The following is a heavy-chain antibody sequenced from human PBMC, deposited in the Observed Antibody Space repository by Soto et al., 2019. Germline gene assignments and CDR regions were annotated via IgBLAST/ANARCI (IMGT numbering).Heavy chain of an antibody. D-gene: IGHD3-3*01. CDR2: INAGNGNT. CDR3: AREGADDFWSGYYSGYYYYGMDV. Sequence: ASVKVSCKASGYTFTSYAMHWVRQAPGQRLEWMGWINAGNGNTKYSQKFQGRVTITRDTSASTAYMELSSLRSEDTAVYYCAREGADDFWSGYYSGYYYYGMDVWGQGTTVTVSS. V-gene: IGHV1-3*01. CDR1: GYTFTSYA. J-gene: IGHJ6*02.